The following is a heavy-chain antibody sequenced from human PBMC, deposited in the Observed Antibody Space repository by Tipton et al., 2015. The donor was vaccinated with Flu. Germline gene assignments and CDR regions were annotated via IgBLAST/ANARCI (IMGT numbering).Heavy chain of an antibody. D-gene: IGHD5-12*01. CDR1: GGPVSSGSYY. CDR3: ASADIVATSVDY. V-gene: IGHV4-61*01. J-gene: IGHJ4*02. CDR2: IYYSGST. Sequence: TLSLTCTVSGGPVSSGSYYWSWIRQPPGKGLEWIGYIYYSGSTNFNPSLKSRVTISVDTSKNQFSLKLSSVTAADTAVYYCASADIVATSVDYWGQGTLVTVSS.